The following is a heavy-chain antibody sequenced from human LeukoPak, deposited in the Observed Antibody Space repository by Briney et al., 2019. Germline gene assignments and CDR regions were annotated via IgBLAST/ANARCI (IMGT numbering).Heavy chain of an antibody. D-gene: IGHD3-9*01. CDR2: MKSKTDGGTT. Sequence: GGSLRLSCAASGFTFSNAWMSWVRQAPGKGLEWVGRMKSKTDGGTTDYAAPAKGRFTISRDDSKKTLYLQMNSLKTEDTAVYYCTTDRYGGFDYWGQGTLVTVSS. J-gene: IGHJ4*02. CDR3: TTDRYGGFDY. CDR1: GFTFSNAW. V-gene: IGHV3-15*01.